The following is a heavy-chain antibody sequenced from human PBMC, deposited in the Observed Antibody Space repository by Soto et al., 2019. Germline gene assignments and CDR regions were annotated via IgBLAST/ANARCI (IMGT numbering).Heavy chain of an antibody. V-gene: IGHV1-18*01. CDR1: GYTFTSYG. CDR2: ISADNGNT. CDR3: ARLAVAAISSPFDY. D-gene: IGHD2-15*01. Sequence: ASVKVSCKASGYTFTSYGISWVRQAPGQGLEWMGWISADNGNTKYSQKFQGRVTITRDTSASTAYMELSSLRSEDTAVYYCARLAVAAISSPFDYWGQGTLVTVSS. J-gene: IGHJ4*02.